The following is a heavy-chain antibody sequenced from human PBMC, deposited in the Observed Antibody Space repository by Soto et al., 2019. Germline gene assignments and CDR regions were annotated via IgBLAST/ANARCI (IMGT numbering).Heavy chain of an antibody. CDR2: IHQTGST. Sequence: SETPSISCTVCGGSVCSLHWSWIRQPPGKGLEWIGYIHQTGSTYYNPSLQGRVTISVDTSKNQFSLKLSSVTAADTAMYFCAGRSSLASVQLFFREISNYNWFDPWGQGTLVTVS. J-gene: IGHJ5*02. CDR1: GGSVCSLH. V-gene: IGHV4-59*04. D-gene: IGHD1-1*01. CDR3: AGRSSLASVQLFFREISNYNWFDP.